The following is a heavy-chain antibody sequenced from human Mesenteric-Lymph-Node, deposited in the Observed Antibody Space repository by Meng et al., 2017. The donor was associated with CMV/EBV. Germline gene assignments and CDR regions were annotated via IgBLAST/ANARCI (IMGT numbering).Heavy chain of an antibody. CDR3: ARGTGTTGYFDY. CDR1: GFTFSSYW. D-gene: IGHD1-7*01. J-gene: IGHJ4*02. Sequence: GESLKISCAASGFTFSSYWMHWVRQAPGKGLVWVSRISSDGSSTNYADSVKGRFTISRDNAKNTLYLQVNSLGADGTAVYYCARGTGTTGYFDYWGQGNLVTVSS. V-gene: IGHV3-74*01. CDR2: ISSDGSST.